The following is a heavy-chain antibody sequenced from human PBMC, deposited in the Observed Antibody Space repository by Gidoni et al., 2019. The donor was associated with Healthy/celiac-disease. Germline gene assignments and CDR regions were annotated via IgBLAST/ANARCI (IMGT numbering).Heavy chain of an antibody. Sequence: EVALLESGGGLVQPGGSLRLSCAASGFPFRSYAMSWVRQAPGKGVEWFSAISGSGGSTYYADSVKGRFTISRDNSKNTLYLQMNSLRAEDTAVYYCAKTRRARLEDPIVDYWGQGTLVTVSS. CDR3: AKTRRARLEDPIVDY. CDR1: GFPFRSYA. V-gene: IGHV3-23*01. J-gene: IGHJ4*02. D-gene: IGHD1-1*01. CDR2: ISGSGGST.